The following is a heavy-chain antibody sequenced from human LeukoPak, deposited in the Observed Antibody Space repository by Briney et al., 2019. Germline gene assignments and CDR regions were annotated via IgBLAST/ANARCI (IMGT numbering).Heavy chain of an antibody. CDR1: GFTVSSNY. V-gene: IGHV3-53*01. CDR2: IYSGSST. J-gene: IGHJ4*02. Sequence: PGGSLRLSCVASGFTVSSNYMSWVRQAPGKGLEWVSVIYSGSSTYYAESVKGRFTISRNTSKNTLYLQMNSLRADDTAVYYCARLRFSSWYYFDYWGQGTLVPVSS. D-gene: IGHD6-13*01. CDR3: ARLRFSSWYYFDY.